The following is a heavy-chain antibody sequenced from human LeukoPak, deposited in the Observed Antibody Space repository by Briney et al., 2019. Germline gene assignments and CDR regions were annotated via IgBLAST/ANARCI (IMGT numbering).Heavy chain of an antibody. V-gene: IGHV3-53*01. CDR3: ASSSVAGNSLFDY. D-gene: IGHD6-19*01. CDR1: GFTVSSNY. Sequence: GGSLRLSCAASGFTVSSNYMSWVRQAPGKGLEWVSVIYSGGSTYYADSVKGRFTISRDNSKNTLYLHMNSLRAEDTAVYYCASSSVAGNSLFDYWGQGTLVTVSS. CDR2: IYSGGST. J-gene: IGHJ4*02.